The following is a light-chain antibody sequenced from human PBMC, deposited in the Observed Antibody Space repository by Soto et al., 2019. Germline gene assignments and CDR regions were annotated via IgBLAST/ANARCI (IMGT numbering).Light chain of an antibody. CDR1: QTISNY. Sequence: DIQMTQSPSSVSASVGDRVTITCRASQTISNYLTWVQQKPGKAPKVLIYDASTLQSGVPSRFSGSGSGAEFTLTISNLHPEDSANYHCQQSFSTLLTFGGGTKVEIK. J-gene: IGKJ4*01. CDR3: QQSFSTLLT. V-gene: IGKV1-39*01. CDR2: DAS.